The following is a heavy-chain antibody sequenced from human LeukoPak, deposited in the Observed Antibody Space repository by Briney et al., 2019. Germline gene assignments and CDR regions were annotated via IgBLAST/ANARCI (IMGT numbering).Heavy chain of an antibody. V-gene: IGHV1-69*05. J-gene: IGHJ4*02. CDR2: IIPIFGTA. D-gene: IGHD3-16*02. Sequence: SVKVSCKASGGTFSSYAISWVRQAPGQGLEWMGGIIPIFGTANYAQKLQGRVTMTTDTSTSTAYMELRSLRSDDTAVYYCAREHERYVWGSYRYFDYWGQGTLVTVSS. CDR1: GGTFSSYA. CDR3: AREHERYVWGSYRYFDY.